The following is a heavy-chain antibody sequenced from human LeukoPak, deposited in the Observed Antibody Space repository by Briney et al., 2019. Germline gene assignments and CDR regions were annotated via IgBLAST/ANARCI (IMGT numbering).Heavy chain of an antibody. J-gene: IGHJ4*02. V-gene: IGHV3-30*02. D-gene: IGHD6-19*01. CDR1: GFIFSSYG. Sequence: GGSLRLSCAGSGFIFSSYGMHWVRQAPGKGLEWMAFIRSDGSNKYYADSVKGRFTISRDNSKNTLYLQMNSLRAEDTAVYYCARSGIAVAGYFDYWGQGTLVTVSS. CDR3: ARSGIAVAGYFDY. CDR2: IRSDGSNK.